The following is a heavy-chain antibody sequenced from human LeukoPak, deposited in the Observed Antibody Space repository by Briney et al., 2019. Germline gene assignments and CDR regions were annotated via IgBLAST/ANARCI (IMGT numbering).Heavy chain of an antibody. J-gene: IGHJ3*01. CDR3: ARDPGADSGSP. V-gene: IGHV1-2*02. Sequence: ASVKVSCKASGYTFTSYGISWVRQAPGQGLEWMGWINPNSGSTNYAQKFQGRVTMTRDTSISTAYMELSRLRSDDTAVYYCARDPGADSGSPWGQGTMVTVSS. CDR1: GYTFTSYG. D-gene: IGHD1-26*01. CDR2: INPNSGST.